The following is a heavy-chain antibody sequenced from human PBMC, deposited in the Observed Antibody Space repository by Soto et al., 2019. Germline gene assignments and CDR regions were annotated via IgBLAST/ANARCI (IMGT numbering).Heavy chain of an antibody. CDR1: GGSVSSGSYY. D-gene: IGHD1-26*01. J-gene: IGHJ4*02. CDR2: IYYSGST. Sequence: SETLSLTCTVSGGSVSSGSYYWSWIRQPPGKGLEWIGYIYYSGSTNYNPSLKSRVTISVDTSKNQFSLKLSSVTAADTAVYYCARVTALVGAKYYFDYWGQGALVTVCS. V-gene: IGHV4-61*01. CDR3: ARVTALVGAKYYFDY.